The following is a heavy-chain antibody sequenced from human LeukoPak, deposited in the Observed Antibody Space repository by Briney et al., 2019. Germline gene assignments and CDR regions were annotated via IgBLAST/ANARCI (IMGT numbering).Heavy chain of an antibody. CDR3: TSDTYYYDSTGLGHWFDP. CDR1: GYTFTSYD. V-gene: IGHV1-2*02. D-gene: IGHD3-22*01. Sequence: ASVKVSCKASGYTFTSYDINWVRQATGQGLEWMGWINPNSGGTNFAQNFQGRVSMTRDTSISTAYMELSSLRSDDTAVYYCTSDTYYYDSTGLGHWFDPWGQGTLVTVSS. J-gene: IGHJ5*02. CDR2: INPNSGGT.